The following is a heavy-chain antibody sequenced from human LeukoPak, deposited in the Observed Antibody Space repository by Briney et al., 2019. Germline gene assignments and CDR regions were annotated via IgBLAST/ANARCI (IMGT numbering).Heavy chain of an antibody. V-gene: IGHV4-39*07. CDR2: IYYSGST. J-gene: IGHJ3*02. D-gene: IGHD1-26*01. CDR1: GGSISSSSYY. CDR3: ARESLGDSGSYDAFDI. Sequence: PSETLSLTCTVSGGSISSSSYYWGWIRQPPGKGLEWIGSIYYSGSTYYNPSLKSRVTISVDTSKNQFSLKLSSVTAADTAVYYCARESLGDSGSYDAFDIWGQGTMVTVSS.